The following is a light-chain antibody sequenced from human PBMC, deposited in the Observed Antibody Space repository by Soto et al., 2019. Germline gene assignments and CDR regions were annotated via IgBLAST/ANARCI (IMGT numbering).Light chain of an antibody. CDR1: QSVRSNY. Sequence: EIVLTQSPGTLSLSPGERATLSCRASQSVRSNYLAWYQQKPGQAPRLLIYGVSSRATGIPDRFSGSGSGTDCTLTISRLEPEDFAVYYCQQYGSSPYTFGQGTNLDIK. V-gene: IGKV3-20*01. J-gene: IGKJ2*01. CDR2: GVS. CDR3: QQYGSSPYT.